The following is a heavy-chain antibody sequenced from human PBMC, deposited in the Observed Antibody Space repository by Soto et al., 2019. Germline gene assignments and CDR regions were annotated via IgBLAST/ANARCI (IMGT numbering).Heavy chain of an antibody. CDR3: ARARGDYVAFDI. V-gene: IGHV1-3*01. CDR1: GYTFTSYA. J-gene: IGHJ3*02. CDR2: INAGNGNT. Sequence: ASVKVSCRASGYTFTSYAMHWVRQAPGQGLEWMGWINAGNGNTKYSQKFQGRVTITRDTSTSTAYMELSSLRSEDTAVYYCARARGDYVAFDIWGQGTIVTVSS. D-gene: IGHD4-17*01.